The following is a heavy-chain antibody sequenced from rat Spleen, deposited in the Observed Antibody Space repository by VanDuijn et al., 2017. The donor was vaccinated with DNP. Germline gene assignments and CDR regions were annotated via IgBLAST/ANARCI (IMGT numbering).Heavy chain of an antibody. CDR1: GYSITSGYR. D-gene: IGHD1-4*01. Sequence: EVQLQESGPGLVKPSQSLSLTCSVTGYSITSGYRWSWIRKFPGNKLEWMGYINSAGTTNYNPSLKSRISITRDTSKNQLFLQVNSVTTEDTATYYCARWPGYNPPYAMDAWGQGTSVTVSS. CDR2: INSAGTT. CDR3: ARWPGYNPPYAMDA. V-gene: IGHV3-3*01. J-gene: IGHJ4*01.